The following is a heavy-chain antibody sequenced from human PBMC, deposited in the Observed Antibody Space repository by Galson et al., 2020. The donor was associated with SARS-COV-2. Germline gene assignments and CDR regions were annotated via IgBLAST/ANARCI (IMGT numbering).Heavy chain of an antibody. V-gene: IGHV5-51*01. J-gene: IGHJ6*02. CDR1: GYSFTTYW. D-gene: IGHD1-26*01. CDR3: ARRRWGAPRAGWDV. Sequence: HGESLKISCKGSGYSFTTYWIAWMRQMPGKGLEWMGIIYPGDSDTRYSTSFQGQVTISSDTSTAYLPWSSLKASDTASYYCARRRWGAPRAGWDVWGQGTTVTVSS. CDR2: IYPGDSDT.